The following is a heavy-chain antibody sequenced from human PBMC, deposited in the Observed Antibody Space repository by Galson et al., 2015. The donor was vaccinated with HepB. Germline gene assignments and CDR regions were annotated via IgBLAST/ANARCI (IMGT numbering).Heavy chain of an antibody. D-gene: IGHD3-10*01. CDR3: ATGGHYFGA. V-gene: IGHV3-15*01. CDR1: EFSMSDAW. J-gene: IGHJ4*02. CDR2: IKRKSEGGTT. Sequence: PGLSCAGSEFSMSDAWMSWVRQAPGRGLGWIGRIKRKSEGGTTEYGAPLKGRVSISRDESQNTLYLLMNGLETEDTAIYHCATGGHYFGAWGQGTLVTVSS.